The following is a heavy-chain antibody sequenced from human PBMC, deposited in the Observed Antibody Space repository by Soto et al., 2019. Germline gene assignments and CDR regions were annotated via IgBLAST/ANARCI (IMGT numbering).Heavy chain of an antibody. CDR3: AKLGSGYYTGLNFDY. V-gene: IGHV3-7*03. CDR2: MKKDGSEK. Sequence: EVQLVESGGASVQRGGSLRLSCAASGFSFGDYWMSWVRQAPGKGLEWVAHMKKDGSEKYYVDSVKGRFTVSRDNSRNALYWKRNGLRAEDTAVYYCAKLGSGYYTGLNFDYWGQGTLVTVSS. CDR1: GFSFGDYW. J-gene: IGHJ4*02. D-gene: IGHD3-3*01.